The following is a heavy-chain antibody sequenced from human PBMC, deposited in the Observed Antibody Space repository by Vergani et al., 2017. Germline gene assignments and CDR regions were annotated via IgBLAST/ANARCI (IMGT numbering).Heavy chain of an antibody. CDR1: GASVNSYY. CDR2: VSFRGDT. V-gene: IGHV4-59*02. CDR3: ARHGGSGNFYHLFDS. Sequence: VQLLESGGGLVKPSETLSLTCTVSGASVNSYYWSWIRQPPGKGLEWMGYVSFRGDTLYDPSVKGRMTISLNTSSNQFSLYLTSVTAADTALYYCARHGGSGNFYHLFDSWGQGTLVTVSS. D-gene: IGHD3-10*01. J-gene: IGHJ4*02.